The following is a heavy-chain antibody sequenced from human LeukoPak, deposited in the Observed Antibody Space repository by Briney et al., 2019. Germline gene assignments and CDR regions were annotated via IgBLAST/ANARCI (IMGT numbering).Heavy chain of an antibody. D-gene: IGHD3-3*01. J-gene: IGHJ4*02. CDR1: GYTFTSYG. CDR2: ISAYNGNT. V-gene: IGHV1-18*01. CDR3: ARVVITIFGVVIRLIDY. Sequence: ASVKVSCKASGYTFTSYGISWVRQARGQGLEWMGWISAYNGNTNYAQKLQGRVTMTTDTSTSTAYMELRSLRSDDTAVYYCARVVITIFGVVIRLIDYWGRGTLVTVSS.